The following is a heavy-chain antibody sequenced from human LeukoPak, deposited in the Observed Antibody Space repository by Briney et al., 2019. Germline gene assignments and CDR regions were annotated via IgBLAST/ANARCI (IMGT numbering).Heavy chain of an antibody. D-gene: IGHD5-24*01. CDR1: GYTFTGHY. CDR3: ARGQSETYNTLDL. J-gene: IGHJ3*01. V-gene: IGHV1-2*02. CDR2: INPISGGT. Sequence: GASVKVSCKASGYTFTGHYIHWVRQAPGQGLEWMGWINPISGGTHYSEKFQDSVTLTRDSSITTAYIELTSHTSDDTAVYFCARGQSETYNTLDLRGQGTMVIVSS.